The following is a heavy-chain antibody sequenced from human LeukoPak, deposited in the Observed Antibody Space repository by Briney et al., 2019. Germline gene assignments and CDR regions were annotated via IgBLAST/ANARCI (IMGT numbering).Heavy chain of an antibody. V-gene: IGHV3-48*01. CDR3: AKIVVVPDTLGGFDY. D-gene: IGHD2-2*01. CDR1: GFPFSSYS. J-gene: IGHJ4*02. Sequence: GGSLRLSCAASGFPFSSYSMNWVRQAPGEGLEWVSYISSSRTTSYADSVKGRFTISRDNSKNTLYLQMNSLRAEDTAVYYCAKIVVVPDTLGGFDYWGQGTLVTVSS. CDR2: ISSSRTT.